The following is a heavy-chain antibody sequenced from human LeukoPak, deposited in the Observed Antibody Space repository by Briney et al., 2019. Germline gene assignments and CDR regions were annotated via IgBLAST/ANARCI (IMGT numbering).Heavy chain of an antibody. Sequence: ASVTVSCTTSGYTFTAYHMHWVRQAPGQGLAFVGWIYPPTGGTVLAGKFQGRVTMTSDTSIAAAYMELSGLTFDDTAVYYCVRENWYYDHWGQGTLVTVSS. V-gene: IGHV1-2*02. CDR2: IYPPTGGT. J-gene: IGHJ4*02. D-gene: IGHD3-16*01. CDR3: VRENWYYDH. CDR1: GYTFTAYH.